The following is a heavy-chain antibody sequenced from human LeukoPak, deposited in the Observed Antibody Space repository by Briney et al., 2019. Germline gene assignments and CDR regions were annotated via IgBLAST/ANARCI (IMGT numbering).Heavy chain of an antibody. CDR2: IRSNAYRGTT. V-gene: IGHV3-49*04. CDR1: GFTHCEHA. D-gene: IGHD5-18*01. CDR3: SRGPIQLWMHNGMDV. Sequence: PGRSLRLLCRTSGFTHCEHAMSWVRHARGKGREWVGFIRSNAYRGTTEYAASVKHRFTISRDDSKSVVYLQMNGLKSEDTAVYFCSRGPIQLWMHNGMDVWGQGATVSVSS. J-gene: IGHJ6*02.